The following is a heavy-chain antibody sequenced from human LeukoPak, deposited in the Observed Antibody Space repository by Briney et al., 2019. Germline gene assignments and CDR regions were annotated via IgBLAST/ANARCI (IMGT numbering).Heavy chain of an antibody. V-gene: IGHV4-30-4*08. J-gene: IGHJ4*02. CDR2: IYYSGST. CDR3: ARDLGY. Sequence: SSETLSLTCTVSGGSISSYYWSWIRQPPGKGLEWIGYIYYSGSTYYNPSLKSRVTISVDTSKNQFSLKLSSVTAADTAVYYCARDLGYWGQGTLVTVSS. CDR1: GGSISSYY.